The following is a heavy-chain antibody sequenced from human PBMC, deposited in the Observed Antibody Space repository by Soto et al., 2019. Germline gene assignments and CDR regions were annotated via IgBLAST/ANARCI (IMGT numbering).Heavy chain of an antibody. V-gene: IGHV4-61*01. CDR1: GGSVSSGHYY. J-gene: IGHJ5*02. CDR3: PRTGGGGEP. CDR2: IYASGTT. D-gene: IGHD3-16*01. Sequence: QVQLQESGPGLVKPSETLSLTCNVSGGSVSSGHYYWSWIRQSPGKGLEWIAYIYASGTTDYNPSHKGRVTISVDTSKNQFFLKLTAVTAADTAVYIGPRTGGGGEPWGQGTLVSVSS.